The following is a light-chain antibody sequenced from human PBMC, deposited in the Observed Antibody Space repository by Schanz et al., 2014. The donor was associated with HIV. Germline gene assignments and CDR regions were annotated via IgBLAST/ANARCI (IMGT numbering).Light chain of an antibody. CDR1: QGIRTD. Sequence: DIQMTQSPSSLSASVGDRVTITCRASQGIRTDLGWYEQKPGKAPKRLIYSASDSQSGVPLRFSGSGFGTEFTLTISSLQPEDSATYYCLQHNSYPWTFGQGTKVEIK. CDR3: LQHNSYPWT. V-gene: IGKV1-17*01. CDR2: SAS. J-gene: IGKJ1*01.